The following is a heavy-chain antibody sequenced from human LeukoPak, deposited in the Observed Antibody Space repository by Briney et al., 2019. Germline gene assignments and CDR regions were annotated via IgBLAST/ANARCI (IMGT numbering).Heavy chain of an antibody. CDR2: ISWNSGSI. Sequence: GGSLRLSCAASGYTFDDYAMHWVRQAPGKGLEWVSGISWNSGSIGYADSVKGRFTISRDNAKNSLYLQMNSLRAEDTALYYCAKDIGYSSGWYFDYWGQGTLVTVSS. CDR3: AKDIGYSSGWYFDY. D-gene: IGHD6-19*01. V-gene: IGHV3-9*01. CDR1: GYTFDDYA. J-gene: IGHJ4*02.